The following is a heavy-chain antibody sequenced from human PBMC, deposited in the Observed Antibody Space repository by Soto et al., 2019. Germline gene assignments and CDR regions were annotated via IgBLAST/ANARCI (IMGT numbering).Heavy chain of an antibody. V-gene: IGHV4-4*02. Sequence: QVQLQESGPGLVKPSGTLSLTCAVSSGSIDTTNWWSWVRQPPGKGLELIGEIFHSGNTYYNPSLASRVTISVDTSKNQFSLNLRSVTAADTAVYYCARRTWGMDVWGQWTTVTVSS. CDR1: SGSIDTTNW. CDR3: ARRTWGMDV. J-gene: IGHJ6*02. CDR2: IFHSGNT. D-gene: IGHD2-8*01.